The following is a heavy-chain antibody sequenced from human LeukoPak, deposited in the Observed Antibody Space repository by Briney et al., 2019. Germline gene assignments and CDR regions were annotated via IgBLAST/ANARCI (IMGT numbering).Heavy chain of an antibody. CDR2: IIPILGIA. V-gene: IGHV1-69*04. Sequence: ASVKVSCKASGGTFSSYAISRVRQAPGQGLEWMGRIIPILGIANYAQKFQGRVTITADKSTSTAYMELSSLRSEDTAVYYCASEGSITPFDYWGQGTLVTVSS. CDR3: ASEGSITPFDY. J-gene: IGHJ4*02. D-gene: IGHD3-10*01. CDR1: GGTFSSYA.